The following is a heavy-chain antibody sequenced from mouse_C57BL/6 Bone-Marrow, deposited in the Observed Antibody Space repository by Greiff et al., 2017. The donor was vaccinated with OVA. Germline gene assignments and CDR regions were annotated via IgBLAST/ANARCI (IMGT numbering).Heavy chain of an antibody. J-gene: IGHJ4*01. V-gene: IGHV1-53*01. CDR2: INPSNGGT. CDR1: GHTFTSYW. CDR3: ARGFRDYAYAMDY. D-gene: IGHD2-4*01. Sequence: VQLQQPGTELVKPGASVKLSCKASGHTFTSYWMHWVKQRPGQGLEWIGNINPSNGGTNYNEKFKSKATLTVDKSSSTAYMQLSSLTSEDSAVYYCARGFRDYAYAMDYWGQGTSVTVSS.